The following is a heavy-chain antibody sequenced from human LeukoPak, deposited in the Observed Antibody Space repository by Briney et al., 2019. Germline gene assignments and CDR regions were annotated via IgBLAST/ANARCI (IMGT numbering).Heavy chain of an antibody. Sequence: PGGSLRLSCAASGFTFSGSAMSWVRQAPGKGLEWVSSITDSGDGTYYADSVKGRFTISRDDSKNTLYLQMNSLRAEDTAVYYCAKDSPVATRWGQGTLVTVSS. CDR3: AKDSPVATR. CDR1: GFTFSGSA. J-gene: IGHJ4*02. CDR2: ITDSGDGT. V-gene: IGHV3-23*01. D-gene: IGHD2-15*01.